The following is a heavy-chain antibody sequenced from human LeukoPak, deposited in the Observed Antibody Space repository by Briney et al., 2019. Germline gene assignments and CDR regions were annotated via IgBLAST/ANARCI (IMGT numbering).Heavy chain of an antibody. D-gene: IGHD5-12*01. CDR3: AKASGYSPPHYFDY. V-gene: IGHV3-23*01. J-gene: IGHJ4*02. CDR2: TSYSGDGA. Sequence: PGGSLRLSCVVSGFTISGYGLSWVRQTPGKGLEWVSATSYSGDGAYYADSVRGRFTASRDSSTNTYYLQMDSLRAEDTAVYYCAKASGYSPPHYFDYWGQGTLVTVSS. CDR1: GFTISGYG.